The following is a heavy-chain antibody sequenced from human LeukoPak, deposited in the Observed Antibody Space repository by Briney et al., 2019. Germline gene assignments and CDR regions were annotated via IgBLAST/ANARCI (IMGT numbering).Heavy chain of an antibody. CDR3: ARARRYYDSSGYYVEYYFDY. V-gene: IGHV4-31*03. CDR1: GGSISSGGYY. J-gene: IGHJ4*02. Sequence: PSETLSLTCTVSGGSISSGGYYWSWIRQHPGTGLEWIGYIYYSGSTYYNPSLKSRVTISVDTSKNQFSLKLSSVTAADTAVYYCARARRYYDSSGYYVEYYFDYWGQGTLVTVSS. D-gene: IGHD3-22*01. CDR2: IYYSGST.